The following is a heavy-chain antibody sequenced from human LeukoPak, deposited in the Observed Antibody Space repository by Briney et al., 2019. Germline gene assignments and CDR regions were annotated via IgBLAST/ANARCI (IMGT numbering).Heavy chain of an antibody. D-gene: IGHD7-27*01. CDR1: GFTFSSYW. J-gene: IGHJ3*02. CDR3: ARRLTGNNAFDI. CDR2: IKQDGSES. V-gene: IGHV3-7*05. Sequence: GGSLRLSCAASGFTFSSYWMSWVRQAPGTGLQWVANIKQDGSESYYVDSVKGRFTISRDNAKNSLYLQMNSLRAEDTAVYYRARRLTGNNAFDIWGQGTMVTVSS.